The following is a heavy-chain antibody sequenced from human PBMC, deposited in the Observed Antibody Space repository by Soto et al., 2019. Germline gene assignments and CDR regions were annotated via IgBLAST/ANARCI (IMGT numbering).Heavy chain of an antibody. CDR2: IYYSGST. CDR1: GGSISSYY. Sequence: SETLSLTCPVSGGSISSYYWSWIRQPPGKGLEWIGYIYYSGSTKYNPSLKSRVTISVDTSKNRFSLRLSSVTAADTAVYYCARVWGGAFDFWGQGTMVTVSS. CDR3: ARVWGGAFDF. J-gene: IGHJ3*01. D-gene: IGHD3-10*01. V-gene: IGHV4-59*01.